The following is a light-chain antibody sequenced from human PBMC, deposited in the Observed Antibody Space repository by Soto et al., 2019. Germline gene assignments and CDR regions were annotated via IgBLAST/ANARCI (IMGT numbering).Light chain of an antibody. CDR2: AAS. Sequence: DIQMTQSPSSVSASVGDRVTITCRASQDISTWLVWYQQTAGKAPRLLIYAASSLRSGVPSRFSGSGSGTNFTLTISGLRPEDFATYFCQQASSFPLTFGGGTKVEI. CDR3: QQASSFPLT. J-gene: IGKJ4*02. CDR1: QDISTW. V-gene: IGKV1-12*01.